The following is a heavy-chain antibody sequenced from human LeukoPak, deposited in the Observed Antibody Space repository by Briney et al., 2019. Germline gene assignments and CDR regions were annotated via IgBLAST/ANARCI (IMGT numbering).Heavy chain of an antibody. CDR1: GYTFTGPY. CDR3: ARVEYCTKGVCINFDL. CDR2: INPYTGGT. V-gene: IGHV1-2*02. Sequence: ASLKVSCKASGYTFTGPYIHWMRQGPGQGLEWMGWINPYTGGTKYAQKFQGRVTVARDTSTNTAYMELSGLRPDDTAAYYCARVEYCTKGVCINFDLWGQGTLVTVSS. J-gene: IGHJ4*02. D-gene: IGHD2-8*01.